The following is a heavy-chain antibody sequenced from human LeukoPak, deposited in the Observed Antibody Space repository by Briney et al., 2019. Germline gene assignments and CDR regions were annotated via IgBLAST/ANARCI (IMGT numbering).Heavy chain of an antibody. CDR2: FNPKSGDT. Sequence: ASVKVPCKASGYTFTEYYMHWVRQAPGQGLEWVGWFNPKSGDTNYAREFQGRVTMTRDTSINTAYMDLSRLRSDDTAVYYCAREPKTTTSGFDIWGQGTLVTVSS. J-gene: IGHJ3*02. D-gene: IGHD1-1*01. CDR1: GYTFTEYY. V-gene: IGHV1-2*02. CDR3: AREPKTTTSGFDI.